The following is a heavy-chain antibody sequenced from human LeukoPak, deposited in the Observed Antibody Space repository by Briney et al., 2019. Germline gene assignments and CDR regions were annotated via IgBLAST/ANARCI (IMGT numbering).Heavy chain of an antibody. Sequence: ASVKVSCKASGYTFTSYGISWVRQAPGQGLEWMGWISAYNGNTNYAQKLQGRVTMTTDTSTSTAYMELRSLRSDDTAVYYCARVRDIVVVPAALGAFDIWGQGKWSPSLQ. CDR3: ARVRDIVVVPAALGAFDI. V-gene: IGHV1-18*01. CDR1: GYTFTSYG. CDR2: ISAYNGNT. D-gene: IGHD2-2*01. J-gene: IGHJ3*02.